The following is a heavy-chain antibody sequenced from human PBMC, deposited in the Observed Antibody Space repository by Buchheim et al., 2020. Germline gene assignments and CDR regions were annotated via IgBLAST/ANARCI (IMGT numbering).Heavy chain of an antibody. J-gene: IGHJ4*02. CDR3: AREAYGSGSYYNGGPFDY. CDR2: IYHSGST. CDR1: GGSISSGGYS. Sequence: QLQLQESGSGLVKPPQTLSLTCAVSGGSISSGGYSWSWIRQPPGKGLEWIGYIYHSGSTYYNPSLKSRVTISVDRSKNQFSLKLSSVTAADTAVYYCAREAYGSGSYYNGGPFDYWGQGTL. D-gene: IGHD3-10*01. V-gene: IGHV4-30-2*01.